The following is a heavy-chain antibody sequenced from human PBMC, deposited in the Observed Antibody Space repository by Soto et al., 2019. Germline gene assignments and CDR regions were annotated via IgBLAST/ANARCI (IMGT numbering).Heavy chain of an antibody. CDR3: AKDYSNRLRYFDP. V-gene: IGHV3-30*18. CDR2: ISYDGRNK. J-gene: IGHJ2*01. D-gene: IGHD6-13*01. Sequence: QVQLVESGGGVVQPGRSLRLSCAASGFTFSRYGMHWVRQAPGRGLEWVAVISYDGRNKYYADSVKGRFTISRDNSRNTLYLQMNSLTAEDTAVYYCAKDYSNRLRYFDPWGRGTLVTVSS. CDR1: GFTFSRYG.